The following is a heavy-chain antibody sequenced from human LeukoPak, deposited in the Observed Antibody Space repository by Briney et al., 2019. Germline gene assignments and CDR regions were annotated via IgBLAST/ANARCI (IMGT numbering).Heavy chain of an antibody. J-gene: IGHJ5*02. D-gene: IGHD4-11*01. Sequence: ASVKVSFKASGYTFTSYAMHWVRQAPGQGLEWMGWINAGNGNTKYSQKFQGRVTITRDTSASTAYMELSSLRSEDTAVYYCARDLTTVSWFDPWGQGTLVTVSS. CDR2: INAGNGNT. V-gene: IGHV1-3*01. CDR3: ARDLTTVSWFDP. CDR1: GYTFTSYA.